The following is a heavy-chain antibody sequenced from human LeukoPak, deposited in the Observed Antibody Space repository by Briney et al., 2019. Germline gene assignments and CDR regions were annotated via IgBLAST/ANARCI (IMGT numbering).Heavy chain of an antibody. D-gene: IGHD2-15*01. V-gene: IGHV3-15*01. J-gene: IGHJ4*02. CDR3: TACSGGSCSTRIDY. CDR2: IKSKTDGGTT. Sequence: GGSLRLSCAASGFTFSNAWMSWVRQAPGKGLEWVGRIKSKTDGGTTDYAAPVKGRFTISRDDSKNTLYLQMNSPKTEDTAVYCTTACSGGSCSTRIDYWGQGTLVTVSS. CDR1: GFTFSNAW.